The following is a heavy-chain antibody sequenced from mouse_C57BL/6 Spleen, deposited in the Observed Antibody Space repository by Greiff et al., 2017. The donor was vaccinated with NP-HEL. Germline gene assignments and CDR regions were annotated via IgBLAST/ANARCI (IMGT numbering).Heavy chain of an antibody. Sequence: EVQRVESGGDLVKPGGSPKLSCAASGFTFSSYGMSWVRQTPDKRLEWVATISSGGSYTYYPDSVKGRFTISRDNAKNTLYLQMSSLKSEDTAMYYCARQGDYGVYAMDYWGQGTSVTVSS. J-gene: IGHJ4*01. CDR2: ISSGGSYT. D-gene: IGHD2-4*01. CDR1: GFTFSSYG. CDR3: ARQGDYGVYAMDY. V-gene: IGHV5-6*01.